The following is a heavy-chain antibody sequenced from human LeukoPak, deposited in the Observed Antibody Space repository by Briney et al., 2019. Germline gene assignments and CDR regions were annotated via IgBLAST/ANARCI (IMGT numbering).Heavy chain of an antibody. D-gene: IGHD2-15*01. CDR2: ISSSSSTI. J-gene: IGHJ4*02. CDR3: AKQLGYCSDGSCYFPY. Sequence: GGSLRLSCAVSGFTFSSYSMNWVRQAPGKGLEWVSYISSSSSTIYYADSVKGRFTISRDNAKNSLYLQMNSLRAEDTAVYYCAKQLGYCSDGSCYFPYWGQGTLVTVSS. CDR1: GFTFSSYS. V-gene: IGHV3-48*01.